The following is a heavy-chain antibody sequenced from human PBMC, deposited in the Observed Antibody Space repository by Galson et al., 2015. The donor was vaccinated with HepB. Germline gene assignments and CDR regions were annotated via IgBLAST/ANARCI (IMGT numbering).Heavy chain of an antibody. J-gene: IGHJ4*02. V-gene: IGHV3-23*01. CDR3: AITQWLVH. CDR2: ISGSGGST. D-gene: IGHD6-19*01. CDR1: GFTFSSYA. Sequence: SLRLSCAASGFTFSSYAMSWVRQAPGKGLEWVSAISGSGGSTFCADSVKGWFTISRDNSKNTLYLQMNSLRAEDTAVYYCAITQWLVHWGQGTLVTVSS.